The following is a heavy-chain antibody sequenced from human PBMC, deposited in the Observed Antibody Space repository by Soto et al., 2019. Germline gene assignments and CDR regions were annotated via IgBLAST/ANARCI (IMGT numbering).Heavy chain of an antibody. D-gene: IGHD6-13*01. Sequence: QVQLVESGGGVVQPGRSLRLSCAASGFTFSSYGMHWVRQAPGKGLEWVAVIWYDGSNKYYADSVKARFTISRDNSKNTLYLQMNSLRAEDTAVYYCARDIAAAGTSYYYYGMDVWGQGTTVTVYS. J-gene: IGHJ6*02. CDR2: IWYDGSNK. CDR3: ARDIAAAGTSYYYYGMDV. CDR1: GFTFSSYG. V-gene: IGHV3-33*01.